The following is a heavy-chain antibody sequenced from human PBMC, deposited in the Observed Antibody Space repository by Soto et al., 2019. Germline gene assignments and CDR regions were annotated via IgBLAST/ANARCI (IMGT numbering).Heavy chain of an antibody. CDR2: IYWNDDK. Sequence: PTLVKPTQTLTLTCTFSGFSLSTSGVGVGWIRQPPGKALEWLALIYWNDDKRYSPSLKSRLTITKDTSKNQVVLTMTNMDPVDTATYYCAHLGRPGYSSSWYRHWFDPWGQGTLVTVSS. CDR3: AHLGRPGYSSSWYRHWFDP. CDR1: GFSLSTSGVG. V-gene: IGHV2-5*01. J-gene: IGHJ5*02. D-gene: IGHD6-13*01.